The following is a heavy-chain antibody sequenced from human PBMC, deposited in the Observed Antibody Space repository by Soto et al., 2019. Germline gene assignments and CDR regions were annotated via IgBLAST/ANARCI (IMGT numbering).Heavy chain of an antibody. J-gene: IGHJ4*02. CDR1: GGPLTTYY. CDR3: ARHRYSYGVYYFDY. D-gene: IGHD5-18*01. Sequence: SETLSLTCNVSGGPLTTYYWSWIRQPPGKGLEWIGYIYYSGSTNYNPSLTSRVTISVDTSKNQFSLKLSSVTAADTAVYYCARHRYSYGVYYFDYWGQGTLVTVSS. CDR2: IYYSGST. V-gene: IGHV4-59*08.